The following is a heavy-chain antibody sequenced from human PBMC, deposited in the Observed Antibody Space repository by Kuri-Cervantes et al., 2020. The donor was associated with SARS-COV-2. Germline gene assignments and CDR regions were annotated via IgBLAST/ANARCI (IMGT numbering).Heavy chain of an antibody. D-gene: IGHD6-6*01. J-gene: IGHJ6*03. V-gene: IGHV3-7*01. CDR2: IKQDGSEK. CDR1: GFTFSSYW. CDR3: ARLYSSSSNYYYYYMDV. Sequence: GGSLRLSCAASGFTFSSYWMSWVRQAPGKGLEWVADIKQDGSEKYYVDSVKGRFTISRDNAKNSLYLQMNSLRAEDTAVYYCARLYSSSSNYYYYYMDVWGKGTTVTVSS.